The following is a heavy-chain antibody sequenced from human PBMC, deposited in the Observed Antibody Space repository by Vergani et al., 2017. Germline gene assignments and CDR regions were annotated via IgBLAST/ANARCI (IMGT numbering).Heavy chain of an antibody. V-gene: IGHV3-66*02. CDR2: IYSGGST. J-gene: IGHJ5*02. Sequence: EVQLVESGGGLVQPGGSLRLSCAASGFTVSSNYMSWVRQAPGKGLEWVSVIYSGGSTYYADSVKGRFTISRDNSKNTLYLQMNSLRAEDTAVYYCARHPRGGYNWFDPWGQGTLVTVSS. D-gene: IGHD3-10*01. CDR1: GFTVSSNY. CDR3: ARHPRGGYNWFDP.